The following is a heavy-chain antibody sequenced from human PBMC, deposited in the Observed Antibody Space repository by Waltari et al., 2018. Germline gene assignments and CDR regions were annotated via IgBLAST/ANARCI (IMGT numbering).Heavy chain of an antibody. CDR2: FDAEDGVT. J-gene: IGHJ5*02. V-gene: IGHV1-24*01. CDR3: ATALKGDILTLVGWFDP. Sequence: QVQLVQSGAEVTKPGTSVKVSGKVSGYTLPELSMHWVRQAPGKGLEWMGGFDAEDGVTSYAQKFQGRVTMTEDTSTDTAYMELSSLRSEDTAVYYCATALKGDILTLVGWFDPWGQGTLVTVSS. D-gene: IGHD3-9*01. CDR1: GYTLPELS.